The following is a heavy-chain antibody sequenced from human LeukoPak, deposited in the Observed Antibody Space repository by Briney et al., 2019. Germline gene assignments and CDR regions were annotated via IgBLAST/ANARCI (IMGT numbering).Heavy chain of an antibody. D-gene: IGHD3-22*01. Sequence: ASVKVSCKASGGTFSSYAISWVRQAPGQGLEWMGGIIPIFGTANYAQKFQGRVTITADESTSTAYMELSSLRSEDTAVYYCARGSTYYDSSGQVPFDYWGQGTLVTVSS. V-gene: IGHV1-69*13. CDR2: IIPIFGTA. CDR3: ARGSTYYDSSGQVPFDY. CDR1: GGTFSSYA. J-gene: IGHJ4*02.